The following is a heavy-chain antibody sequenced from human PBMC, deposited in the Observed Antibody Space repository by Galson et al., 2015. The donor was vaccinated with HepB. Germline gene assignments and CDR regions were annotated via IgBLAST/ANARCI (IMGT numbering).Heavy chain of an antibody. J-gene: IGHJ4*02. Sequence: SLRLSCAASGFTFSSYSMNWVRQAPGKGLEWVSSISSSSSYIYYADSVKGRFTISRDNAKNSLYLQMNSLRAEDAAVYYCASLPPSVTTSWRDYWGQGTLVTVSS. D-gene: IGHD4-17*01. CDR2: ISSSSSYI. CDR1: GFTFSSYS. V-gene: IGHV3-21*01. CDR3: ASLPPSVTTSWRDY.